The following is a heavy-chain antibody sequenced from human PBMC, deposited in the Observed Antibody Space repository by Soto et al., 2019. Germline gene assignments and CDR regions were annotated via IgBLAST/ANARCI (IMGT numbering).Heavy chain of an antibody. V-gene: IGHV1-3*05. CDR2: INVANGNT. CDR3: AREKVEDYYYYYGMDV. D-gene: IGHD2-15*01. Sequence: QVQLVQSGAEEKQPGASVKVSCKASGYTFTSYPIHWLRQAPGQRLEWMGWINVANGNTESSQKFQGRVTIARDTXAXXAYMELSRLRSEDTALYYCAREKVEDYYYYYGMDVWGQGTTVTVSS. J-gene: IGHJ6*02. CDR1: GYTFTSYP.